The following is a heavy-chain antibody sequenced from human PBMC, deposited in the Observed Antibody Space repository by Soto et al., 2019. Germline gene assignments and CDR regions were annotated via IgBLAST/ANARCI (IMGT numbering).Heavy chain of an antibody. CDR1: GFTFSSYA. V-gene: IGHV3-23*01. CDR3: ARDGCSGSNCLNWFDP. J-gene: IGHJ5*02. D-gene: IGHD2-15*01. Sequence: PGGSLRLSCAASGFTFSSYAMSWVRQAPGKGLEWVSAISGSGASTYYADSVKGRFTISRDNSKNTLYLQMNSLRAEDTAVYYCARDGCSGSNCLNWFDPWGQGTLVTVSS. CDR2: ISGSGAST.